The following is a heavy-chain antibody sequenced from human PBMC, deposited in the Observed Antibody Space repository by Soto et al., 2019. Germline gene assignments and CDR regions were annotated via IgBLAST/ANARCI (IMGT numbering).Heavy chain of an antibody. J-gene: IGHJ6*02. Sequence: GASVKVSCKASGGTFSSYAISWVRQAPGQGLEWMGGIIPIFGTANYAQKFQGRVTITADESTSTAYMELSSLRSEDTAVYYCARASQYSSSARVFSSYYGMDVWGQGTTVTVSS. CDR2: IIPIFGTA. D-gene: IGHD6-6*01. V-gene: IGHV1-69*13. CDR3: ARASQYSSSARVFSSYYGMDV. CDR1: GGTFSSYA.